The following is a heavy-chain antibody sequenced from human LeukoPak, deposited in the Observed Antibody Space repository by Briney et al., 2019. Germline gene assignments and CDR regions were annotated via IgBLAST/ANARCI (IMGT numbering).Heavy chain of an antibody. CDR1: VYTFTIYG. CDR2: SSPHNGDT. J-gene: IGHJ5*02. V-gene: IGHV1-18*01. CDR3: ARGYYDILTGYYRGSWFDP. Sequence: GASVKLSRTSSVYTFTIYGISWVRHAPGQGLGWMGWSSPHNGDTNNEKKFQGRVTMATDTSTSTAYMELRSLRSDDTAVYYCARGYYDILTGYYRGSWFDPWGQGTLVTVSS. D-gene: IGHD3-9*01.